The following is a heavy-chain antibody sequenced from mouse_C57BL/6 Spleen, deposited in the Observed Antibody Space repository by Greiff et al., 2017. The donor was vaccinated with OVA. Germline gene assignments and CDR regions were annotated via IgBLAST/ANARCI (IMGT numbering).Heavy chain of an antibody. V-gene: IGHV1-55*01. CDR2: IYPGSGST. J-gene: IGHJ1*03. CDR3: ASGFYYYGSSYWYFDV. Sequence: QVQLKQPGAELVKPGASVKMSCKASGYTFTSYWITWVKQRPGQGLEWIGDIYPGSGSTNYNEKFKSKATLTVDTSSSTAYMQLSSLTSEDSAVDYDASGFYYYGSSYWYFDVWGTGTTVTVSS. D-gene: IGHD1-1*01. CDR1: GYTFTSYW.